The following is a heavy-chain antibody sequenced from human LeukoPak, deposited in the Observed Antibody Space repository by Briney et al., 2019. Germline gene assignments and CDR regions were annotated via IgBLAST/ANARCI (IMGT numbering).Heavy chain of an antibody. CDR1: GFTFSSYS. V-gene: IGHV3-48*04. Sequence: PGGSLRLSCAASGFTFSSYSMNWVRQAPGKGLEWVSYISSSSSTIYYADSVKGRFTISRDNAKNSLYLQMNSLRAEDTAVYYCARDHVGSYSSFDYWGQGTLVTVSS. J-gene: IGHJ4*02. CDR3: ARDHVGSYSSFDY. D-gene: IGHD1-26*01. CDR2: ISSSSSTI.